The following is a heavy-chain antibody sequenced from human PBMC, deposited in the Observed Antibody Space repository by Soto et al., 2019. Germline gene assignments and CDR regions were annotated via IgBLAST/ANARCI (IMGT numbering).Heavy chain of an antibody. V-gene: IGHV6-1*01. D-gene: IGHD6-19*01. CDR3: ARGSYYSGWV. Sequence: SQTLSLTCVISGDSVSSTSAAWSWIRQSPSRGLEWLGRTYYRSKWYSDYAVSVKSRITINPDTSKNQCSLQLNSVTPEDTAVYYCARGSYYSGWVWGQGTLVTVSS. CDR2: TYYRSKWYS. J-gene: IGHJ4*02. CDR1: GDSVSSTSAA.